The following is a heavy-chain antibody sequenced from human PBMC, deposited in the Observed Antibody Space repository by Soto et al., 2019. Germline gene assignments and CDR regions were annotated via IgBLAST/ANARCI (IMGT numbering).Heavy chain of an antibody. CDR2: IKSKTDGGTT. Sequence: GGSLRLSCAASGFTFSNAWMSWVRQAPGKGLEWVGRIKSKTDGGTTDYAAPVKGRFTISTDDSKNKLYQQMNSLKTDDTAVYYCTTDLSDYHYYYYYYMDVWGKGTTVTVSS. V-gene: IGHV3-15*01. CDR3: TTDLSDYHYYYYYYMDV. D-gene: IGHD4-17*01. J-gene: IGHJ6*03. CDR1: GFTFSNAW.